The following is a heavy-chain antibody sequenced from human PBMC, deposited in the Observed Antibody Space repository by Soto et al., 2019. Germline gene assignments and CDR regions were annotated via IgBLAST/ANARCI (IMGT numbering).Heavy chain of an antibody. J-gene: IGHJ3*02. D-gene: IGHD3-16*02. CDR2: ISAYNGNT. Sequence: ASVKVSCKASGYTFTSYGISWVRQAPGQGLEWMGWISAYNGNTNYAQKLQGRVTMTTDTSTSTAYMELRSLRSDDTAVYYCARDRGIYDYVWESYRYHDAFDIWGQGTMVTGSS. V-gene: IGHV1-18*04. CDR1: GYTFTSYG. CDR3: ARDRGIYDYVWESYRYHDAFDI.